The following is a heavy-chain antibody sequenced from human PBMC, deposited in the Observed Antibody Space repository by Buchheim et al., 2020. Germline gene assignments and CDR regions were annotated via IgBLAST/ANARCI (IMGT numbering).Heavy chain of an antibody. CDR3: ARGSSWHTYDYGMDV. J-gene: IGHJ6*02. D-gene: IGHD6-13*01. CDR1: GFTFSTYW. CDR2: IKQDGSEK. Sequence: EVQLVESGGGLVQPGGSLRLSCAASGFTFSTYWMSWVRQAPGKGLEWVANIKQDGSEKYYVDSVKGRFTISRDNAKNSLFLQMNSLRPEDTAVYYCARGSSWHTYDYGMDVWGQGTT. V-gene: IGHV3-7*01.